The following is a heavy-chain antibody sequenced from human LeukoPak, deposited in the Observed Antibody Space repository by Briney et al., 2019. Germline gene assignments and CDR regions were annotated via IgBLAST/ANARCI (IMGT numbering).Heavy chain of an antibody. J-gene: IGHJ4*02. Sequence: GGSLRLSCAGSGFIFSDVWMSWVRQAPGKGLEWVARIKTKAEGGTIDYAAPVKGRFIISRDDSEKRLDLQMSSLKSEDTGVYYCTTGLDYWGQGTLVTVSS. V-gene: IGHV3-15*01. CDR3: TTGLDY. CDR2: IKTKAEGGTI. CDR1: GFIFSDVW.